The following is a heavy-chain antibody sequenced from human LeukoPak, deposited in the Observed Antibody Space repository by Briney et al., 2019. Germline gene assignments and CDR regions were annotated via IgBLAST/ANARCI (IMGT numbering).Heavy chain of an antibody. CDR2: ISYDGSNK. J-gene: IGHJ6*03. V-gene: IGHV3-30*18. CDR3: AKTYGDFHIYYMDV. Sequence: PGRSLRLSCAASGFTFSSYGMHWVRQAPGKGLEWVAVISYDGSNKYYADSVKGRFTISRDNSKNTLYLQMNSLRAEDTAVYYCAKTYGDFHIYYMDVWGKGTTVTVSS. D-gene: IGHD4-17*01. CDR1: GFTFSSYG.